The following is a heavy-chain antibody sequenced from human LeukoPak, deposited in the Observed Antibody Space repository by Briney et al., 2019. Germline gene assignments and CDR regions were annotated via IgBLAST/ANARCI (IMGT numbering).Heavy chain of an antibody. J-gene: IGHJ4*02. D-gene: IGHD2-8*01. CDR3: VRDIGHCANSACITPAFDY. Sequence: PGGSLRLSCAASGFTFSSCWMSWVRQAPGKGLEWVANIKQDGSEKYYVDSVEGRFTISRDNAKNSLYLQMNSLRAEDTAVYYCVRDIGHCANSACITPAFDYWGQGTLVTVSS. CDR1: GFTFSSCW. CDR2: IKQDGSEK. V-gene: IGHV3-7*01.